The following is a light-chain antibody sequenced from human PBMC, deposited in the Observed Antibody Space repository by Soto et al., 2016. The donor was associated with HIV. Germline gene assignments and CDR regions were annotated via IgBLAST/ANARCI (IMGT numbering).Light chain of an antibody. CDR2: ATS. CDR1: QSISSY. J-gene: IGKJ1*01. Sequence: DIQMTQSPSSLPASVGDRVTITCRASQSISSYLNWYQQKPGKAPKLLIYATSSLHSGVPSRFSGGGSGTEFTLTISSLQPDDFATYYCQQYNSYSQWTFGQGTKVEIK. CDR3: QQYNSYSQWT. V-gene: IGKV1-39*01.